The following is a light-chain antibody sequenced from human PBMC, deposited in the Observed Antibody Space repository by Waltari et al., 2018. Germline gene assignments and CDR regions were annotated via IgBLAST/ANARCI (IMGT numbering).Light chain of an antibody. Sequence: QSALTQPASVSGSPGQSITIPCTGTSSDAGGFDYVSWYQQHPGKAPKLLIYDVIKRPSGVSNRFSGSKSGNTASLTVSGLQAEDEADYYCTSYTSSSTFVFGGGTSLTVL. V-gene: IGLV2-14*01. CDR3: TSYTSSSTFV. J-gene: IGLJ3*02. CDR1: SSDAGGFDY. CDR2: DVI.